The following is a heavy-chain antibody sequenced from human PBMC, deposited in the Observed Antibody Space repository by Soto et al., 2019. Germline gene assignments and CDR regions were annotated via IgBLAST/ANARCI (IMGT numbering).Heavy chain of an antibody. V-gene: IGHV3-48*02. CDR3: ARSVEGHFDY. J-gene: IGHJ4*02. Sequence: EVQLVESGGGLVQPGGSLRLSCAASGFRFNIYSMNWVRQAPGKGLEWSAYITSDTKTIKYADSVKGRFTISRDNAGNIVYLQMNSLRDEDTAVYYCARSVEGHFDYWGQGTVVTVSS. CDR2: ITSDTKTI. CDR1: GFRFNIYS. D-gene: IGHD6-19*01.